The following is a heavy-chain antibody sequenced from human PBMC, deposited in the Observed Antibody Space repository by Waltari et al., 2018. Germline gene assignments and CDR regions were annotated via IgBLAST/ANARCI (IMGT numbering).Heavy chain of an antibody. Sequence: QVQLQQWGAGLLKPSETLSLTCAVYGGSFSGYYWIWIRQPPGKGLEWIGEINHSGSTNYNPSLKSRVTISVDTSKNQFSLKLSSVTAADTAVYYCARGAKIVVVPAAIRPLGGFDPWGQGTLVTVSS. CDR1: GGSFSGYY. D-gene: IGHD2-2*02. V-gene: IGHV4-34*01. CDR2: INHSGST. J-gene: IGHJ5*02. CDR3: ARGAKIVVVPAAIRPLGGFDP.